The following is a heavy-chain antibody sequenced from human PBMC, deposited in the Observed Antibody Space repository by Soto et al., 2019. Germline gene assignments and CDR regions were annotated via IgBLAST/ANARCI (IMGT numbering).Heavy chain of an antibody. CDR2: IYYSGST. V-gene: IGHV4-59*12. Sequence: SETLSLTCTVSGGSISSYYWSWIRQPPGKGLEWIGYIYYSGSTNYNPSLKSRVTISVDTSKNQFSLKLSSVTAADTAVYYCARAPGDYFDYWGQGTLVTVSS. CDR3: ARAPGDYFDY. J-gene: IGHJ4*02. CDR1: GGSISSYY.